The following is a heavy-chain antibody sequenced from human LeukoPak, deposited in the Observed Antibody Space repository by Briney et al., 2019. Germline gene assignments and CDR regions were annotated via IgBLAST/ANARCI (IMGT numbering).Heavy chain of an antibody. CDR3: ARKWEPLNWFDP. V-gene: IGHV4-59*01. J-gene: IGHJ5*02. CDR1: GGSISTYY. D-gene: IGHD1-26*01. CDR2: GYYSGST. Sequence: SETLSLTCTVSGGSISTYYWSWIRLPPGKGLEWIGYGYYSGSTDYSPSLRSRVTISVDTSKNQFSLKLSSVTAADTAVYYCARKWEPLNWFDPWGQGTLVTVSS.